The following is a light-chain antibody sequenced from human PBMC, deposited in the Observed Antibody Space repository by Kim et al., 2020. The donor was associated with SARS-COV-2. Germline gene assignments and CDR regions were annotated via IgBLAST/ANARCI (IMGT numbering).Light chain of an antibody. J-gene: IGKJ2*01. V-gene: IGKV1-13*02. CDR1: QGFGSA. CDR3: QQFNSYPV. Sequence: AIQLTQSPSSLSASVGDRVTITCRASQGFGSALAWYQQKPGKAPKLLIYDASSLESGVPSRFSGSGSGTDFTITISSLQPEDFATYYCQQFNSYPVFGQGTKLEIK. CDR2: DAS.